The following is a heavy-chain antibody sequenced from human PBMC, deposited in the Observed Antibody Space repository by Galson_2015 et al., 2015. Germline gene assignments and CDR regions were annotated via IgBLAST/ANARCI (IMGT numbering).Heavy chain of an antibody. J-gene: IGHJ6*02. CDR1: GFTFDDYT. CDR2: ITGKRDNI. CDR3: AKVRAATGWEALDI. D-gene: IGHD3-9*01. V-gene: IGHV3-9*01. Sequence: SLRLSCAASGFTFDDYTMHWVRQAPGKGLEYVSGITGKRDNIAYADSVKGRFTLSRDNTKNSLYLQMNSLRTEDTALYYCAKVRAATGWEALDIWGQGTTVTVSS.